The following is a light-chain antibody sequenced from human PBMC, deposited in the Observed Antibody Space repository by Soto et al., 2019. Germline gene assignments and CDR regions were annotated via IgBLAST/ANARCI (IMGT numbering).Light chain of an antibody. CDR1: QSVTSTY. J-gene: IGKJ4*01. CDR3: QQYGSSPPLT. CDR2: GAS. Sequence: EIVLTQSPGTLSLSPGERATLSCRASQSVTSTYLAWYQQKPGQAPRLLIYGASSRATNNPNRFSGSGSGTDITLTSSRLEPADFAVYYCQQYGSSPPLTFGGGTKVEIK. V-gene: IGKV3-20*01.